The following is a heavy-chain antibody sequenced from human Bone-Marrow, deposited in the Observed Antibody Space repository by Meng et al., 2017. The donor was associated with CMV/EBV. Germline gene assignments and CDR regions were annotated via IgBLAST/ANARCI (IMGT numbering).Heavy chain of an antibody. CDR2: ISAYNGNT. Sequence: ASVKVSCKASGYTFTSYGISWVRQAPGQGLEWMGWISAYNGNTNYAQKLQGRVTMTTDTSTSTAYMELRSLRSDDTAVYYCAREVQGCSSTSCFDWFDPWGQGTLVTVSS. CDR1: GYTFTSYG. D-gene: IGHD2-2*01. J-gene: IGHJ5*02. V-gene: IGHV1-18*01. CDR3: AREVQGCSSTSCFDWFDP.